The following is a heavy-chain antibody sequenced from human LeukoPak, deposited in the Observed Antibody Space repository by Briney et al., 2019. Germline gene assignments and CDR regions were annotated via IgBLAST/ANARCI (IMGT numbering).Heavy chain of an antibody. V-gene: IGHV1-69*01. CDR1: GGTLSTYA. Sequence: SVKVSCKASGGTLSTYAFTWVRQAPGQGLEWMGGIIPVFQAADSAQKFQGRVTMTADESTGIVYMELSSLTYDDTAVYYCARDWGPRVKASYDLWGQGTMVTVSS. J-gene: IGHJ3*01. CDR3: ARDWGPRVKASYDL. D-gene: IGHD3-16*01. CDR2: IIPVFQAA.